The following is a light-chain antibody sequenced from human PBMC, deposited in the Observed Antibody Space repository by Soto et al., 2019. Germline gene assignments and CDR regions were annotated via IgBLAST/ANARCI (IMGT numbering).Light chain of an antibody. CDR3: QQST. J-gene: IGKJ1*01. CDR2: DAS. CDR1: QSISSW. Sequence: IQMTQSPSTLSASVGDRVTITCRASQSISSWLAWYQQKPGKAPKLLIYDASSLESGVPSRFSGSGSGTEFTPTISSLQPDDFATYYCQQSTFGQGTKVDIK. V-gene: IGKV1-5*01.